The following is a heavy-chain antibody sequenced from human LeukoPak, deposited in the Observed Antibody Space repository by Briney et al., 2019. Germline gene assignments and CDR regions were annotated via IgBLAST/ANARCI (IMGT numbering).Heavy chain of an antibody. CDR1: GFTFGDFY. D-gene: IGHD3-22*01. CDR2: ISSTSAYT. V-gene: IGHV3-11*05. CDR3: ARDHYYDTSGYIDY. Sequence: PGGSLTLSCAASGFTFGDFYMSWIRQAPGKGLEWVSYISSTSAYTNYADSVKGRFTISRDNAKNSLYLQMSSLRVEDTAVYYCARDHYYDTSGYIDYWGQGSLVTVTS. J-gene: IGHJ4*02.